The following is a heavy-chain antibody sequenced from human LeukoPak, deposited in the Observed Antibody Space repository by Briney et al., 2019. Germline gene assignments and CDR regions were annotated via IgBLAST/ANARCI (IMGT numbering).Heavy chain of an antibody. CDR2: MHHSGST. V-gene: IGHV4-38-2*01. CDR1: GYSISSGYY. D-gene: IGHD2-2*01. J-gene: IGHJ4*02. CDR3: ARQRYCHSTSCYFDY. Sequence: SETLSLTCAVSGYSISSGYYWAWIRQPPGKGLEWIGSMHHSGSTYDSPSLKSRVTMSVDTSKNQFSLKLTSVTAADTAVYYCARQRYCHSTSCYFDYWGQGTLVTVSS.